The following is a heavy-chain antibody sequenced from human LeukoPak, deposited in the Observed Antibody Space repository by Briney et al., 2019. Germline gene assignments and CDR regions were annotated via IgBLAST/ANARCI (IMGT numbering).Heavy chain of an antibody. CDR3: ARDAPMTTVTYYYYMDV. D-gene: IGHD4-11*01. CDR1: GFTFSDYY. Sequence: GGSLRLSCAASGFTFSDYYMSWIRQAPGKGLEWVSYISSSGSTIYYADSVKGRFTISRDNAKNPLYLQMNSLRAEDTAVYYCARDAPMTTVTYYYYMDVWGKGTTVTVSS. J-gene: IGHJ6*03. CDR2: ISSSGSTI. V-gene: IGHV3-11*04.